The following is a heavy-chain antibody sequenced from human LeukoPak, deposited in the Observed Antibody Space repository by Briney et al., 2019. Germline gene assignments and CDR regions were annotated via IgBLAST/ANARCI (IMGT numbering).Heavy chain of an antibody. V-gene: IGHV1-2*02. CDR2: INPNSGGT. CDR3: ARVGGRSSGWYDDGIDY. Sequence: ASVKVSCKASGYTFTGYYMHWVRQAPGQGLEWRGWINPNSGGTNYAQKFQGRVTMTRDTSISTAYMELSRLRSDDTAVYYCARVGGRSSGWYDDGIDYWGQGTLVTVSS. D-gene: IGHD6-19*01. J-gene: IGHJ4*02. CDR1: GYTFTGYY.